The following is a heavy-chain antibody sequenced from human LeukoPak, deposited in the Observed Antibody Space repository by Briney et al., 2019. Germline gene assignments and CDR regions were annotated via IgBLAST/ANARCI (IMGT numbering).Heavy chain of an antibody. Sequence: PGGSLRLSCAASGFTFSDSDMHWVRQAPGKGLEWVALIWSCGTTKYYADSLKGRFTISRDNSNNTLYLQMNSLSAEDTAVYFCVRRGSSSSFDYWGQGTLVTVSS. CDR1: GFTFSDSD. J-gene: IGHJ4*02. D-gene: IGHD6-6*01. CDR3: VRRGSSSSFDY. CDR2: IWSCGTTK. V-gene: IGHV3-33*08.